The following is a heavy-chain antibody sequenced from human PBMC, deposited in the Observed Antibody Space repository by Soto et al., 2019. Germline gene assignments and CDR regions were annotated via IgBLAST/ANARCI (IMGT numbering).Heavy chain of an antibody. CDR1: GFTFSNAW. CDR2: IKSKTDGGTT. D-gene: IGHD2-2*01. CDR3: TTEGYCSSTSCRAWFYYYYYYMDV. V-gene: IGHV3-15*01. Sequence: GGSLRLSCAASGFTFSNAWMSWVRQAPGKGLEWVGRIKSKTDGGTTDYAAPVKGRFTISKDDSKNTLYLQMNSLKTEDTAVYYCTTEGYCSSTSCRAWFYYYYYYMDVWGKGTTVTVSS. J-gene: IGHJ6*03.